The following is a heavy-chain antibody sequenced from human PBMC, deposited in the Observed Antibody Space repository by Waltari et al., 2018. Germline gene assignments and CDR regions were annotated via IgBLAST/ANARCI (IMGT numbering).Heavy chain of an antibody. CDR3: ASGPLYSPFDY. CDR1: GYTFTGYY. J-gene: IGHJ4*02. CDR2: ISPNRGGT. V-gene: IGHV1-2*02. D-gene: IGHD5-18*01. Sequence: QVQLVQSGAELKKPGASVKVSCKASGYTFTGYYMLWVRQAPGKGLEWMGWISPNRGGTNYAQKFQGRVTMTRDTSISTAYIELSRLRSDDTAVYYCASGPLYSPFDYWGQGTLVTVSS.